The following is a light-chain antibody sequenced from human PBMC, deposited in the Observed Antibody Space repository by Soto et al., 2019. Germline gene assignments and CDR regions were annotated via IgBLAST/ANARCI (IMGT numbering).Light chain of an antibody. V-gene: IGKV1-5*03. CDR2: KAS. CDR1: QIIGNW. J-gene: IGKJ4*01. CDR3: QQYNTFPLT. Sequence: DTQMTQSPSTLSASVGDSVTITCRASQIIGNWLAWYQQKPGKAPKLLIYKASSLESGVPSRFSGSGSGTEFTLSISSLQPDEFASYYCQQYNTFPLTVGGGTKVDIK.